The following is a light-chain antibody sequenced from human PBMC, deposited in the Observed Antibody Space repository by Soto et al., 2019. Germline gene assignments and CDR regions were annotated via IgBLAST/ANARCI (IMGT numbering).Light chain of an antibody. Sequence: EIVLTQSPATLSLSPGERVTLSCRASQSVGSYLGWYQQKPGQAPRLLIYDASNRATGIPARFSGSGSGTDFTLTISSLEPEDFAVYYCQQRYNWPPITFGQGTRLDIK. V-gene: IGKV3-11*01. CDR1: QSVGSY. J-gene: IGKJ5*01. CDR2: DAS. CDR3: QQRYNWPPIT.